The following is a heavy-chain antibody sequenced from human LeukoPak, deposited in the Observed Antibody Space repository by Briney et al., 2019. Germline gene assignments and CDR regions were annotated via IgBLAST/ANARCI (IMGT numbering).Heavy chain of an antibody. D-gene: IGHD3-3*01. CDR2: ISAGGGSS. V-gene: IGHV3-23*01. CDR3: FIFQVEDGIRGTVPVSAFLLNRSSDL. J-gene: IGHJ2*01. Sequence: LEWVSGISAGGGSSYYADSVKGRFTISRDNSKNQLYLQMNSLRAEDTAVYYCFIFQVEDGIRGTVPVSAFLLNRSSDL.